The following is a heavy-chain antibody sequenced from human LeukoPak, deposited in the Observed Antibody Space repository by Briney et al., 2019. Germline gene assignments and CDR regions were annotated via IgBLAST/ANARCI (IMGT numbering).Heavy chain of an antibody. D-gene: IGHD2-2*02. CDR1: GFTFSDYF. V-gene: IGHV3-11*01. CDR3: ARVTVGYCSSTSCYTMDV. J-gene: IGHJ6*02. CDR2: ISSSGSTI. Sequence: GGSLRLSCAASGFTFSDYFMNWIRQAPGKGLEWVSYISSSGSTIYYADSVKGRFTISRDNAKNSLYLQMNSLRAEDTAVYYCARVTVGYCSSTSCYTMDVWGQGTTVTVSS.